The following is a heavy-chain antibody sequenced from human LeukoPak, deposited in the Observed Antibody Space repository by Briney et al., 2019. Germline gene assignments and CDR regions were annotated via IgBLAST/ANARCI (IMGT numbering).Heavy chain of an antibody. J-gene: IGHJ4*02. CDR2: ISWNSGSI. CDR3: AKDKAYDFWSGYYDY. Sequence: GRSLRLSCAASGFTFDDYAMHWVRQAPGKGLEWVSGISWNSGSIGYADSVKGRFTISRDNAKNSLYLQMNSLRAEDMALYYCAKDKAYDFWSGYYDYWGQGTLVTASS. V-gene: IGHV3-9*03. D-gene: IGHD3-3*01. CDR1: GFTFDDYA.